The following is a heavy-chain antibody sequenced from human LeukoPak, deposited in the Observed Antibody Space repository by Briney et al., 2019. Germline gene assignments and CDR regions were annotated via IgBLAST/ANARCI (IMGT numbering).Heavy chain of an antibody. V-gene: IGHV4-39*07. CDR3: ARGAWYSSSWYSSGLDP. CDR2: IYYSGST. CDR1: RGSISSSTYY. D-gene: IGHD6-13*01. J-gene: IGHJ5*02. Sequence: SETLSLTCTVSRGSISSSTYYWGWIRQPPGKGLEWIGSIYYSGSTYYNPSLKSRVTISIDTSKNQFSLRLSSVTAADTAVYYCARGAWYSSSWYSSGLDPWGQGTLVTVSS.